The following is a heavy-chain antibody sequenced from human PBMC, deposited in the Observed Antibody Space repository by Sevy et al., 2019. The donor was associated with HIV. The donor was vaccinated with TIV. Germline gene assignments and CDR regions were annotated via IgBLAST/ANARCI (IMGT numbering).Heavy chain of an antibody. CDR1: GYTFTSYD. Sequence: ASVKVSCKASGYTFTSYDINWVRQATGQGLEWMGWRNPNSGNTGYAQKFQGRVTMIRNTSISTAYMELSSLRSEDTAVYYCARGVAANSYDCLDYWGQGTLVTVSS. J-gene: IGHJ4*02. V-gene: IGHV1-8*01. CDR3: ARGVAANSYDCLDY. CDR2: RNPNSGNT. D-gene: IGHD5-18*01.